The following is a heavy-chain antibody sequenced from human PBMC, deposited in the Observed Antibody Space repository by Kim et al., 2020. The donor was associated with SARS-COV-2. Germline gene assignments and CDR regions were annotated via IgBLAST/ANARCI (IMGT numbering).Heavy chain of an antibody. D-gene: IGHD4-17*01. Sequence: GGSLRLSCAASGFTFSSYEMNWVRQAPGKGLEWVSYISSSGSTIYYADSVKGRFTISRDNAKNSLYLQMNSLRAEDTAVYYCARDFNGDYPYYYYGMDVWGQGTTVTVSS. J-gene: IGHJ6*02. V-gene: IGHV3-48*03. CDR1: GFTFSSYE. CDR2: ISSSGSTI. CDR3: ARDFNGDYPYYYYGMDV.